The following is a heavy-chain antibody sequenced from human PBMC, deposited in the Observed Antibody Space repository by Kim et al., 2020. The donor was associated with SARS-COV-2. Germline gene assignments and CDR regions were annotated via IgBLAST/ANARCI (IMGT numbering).Heavy chain of an antibody. CDR2: IYYTGST. CDR3: ARGRAHINNRFDY. V-gene: IGHV4-39*01. D-gene: IGHD2-21*01. Sequence: SETLSLTCTVSDGSVSSSTYYWGWIRQPPGKGLEWIASIYYTGSTYYNPSLKSRVTISADTSKNQFSLKLTSVTAADTAVYFCARGRAHINNRFDYWGQG. CDR1: DGSVSSSTYY. J-gene: IGHJ4*02.